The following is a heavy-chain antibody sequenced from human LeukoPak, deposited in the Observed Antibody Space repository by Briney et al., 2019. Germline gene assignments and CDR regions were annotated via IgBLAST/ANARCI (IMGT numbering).Heavy chain of an antibody. D-gene: IGHD1-1*01. CDR2: IYYRGTT. CDR1: GGSTSDYY. CDR3: ARGPPRTGRERFFDY. J-gene: IGHJ4*02. V-gene: IGHV4-59*01. Sequence: SETLSLTCTVSGGSTSDYYWNWIRQPQGKGLEWIGCIYYRGTTNYNPSLNSRVTISLDSSKNQFSLRLNSATAADTAIYYCARGPPRTGRERFFDYWGQGTLVSVSS.